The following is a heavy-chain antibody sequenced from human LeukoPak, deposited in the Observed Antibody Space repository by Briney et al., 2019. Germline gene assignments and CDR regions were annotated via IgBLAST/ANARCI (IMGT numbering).Heavy chain of an antibody. CDR1: GGSFSGYY. D-gene: IGHD2-21*02. CDR2: INHSGST. Sequence: RASETLSLTCAVYGGSFSGYYWSWIRQPPGKGLEWIGEINHSGSTNYNPSLKSRVTTSVDTSKNQFSLKLSSVTAADTAVYYCARTSEAYCGGDCYFDYWGQGTLVTVSS. V-gene: IGHV4-34*01. CDR3: ARTSEAYCGGDCYFDY. J-gene: IGHJ4*02.